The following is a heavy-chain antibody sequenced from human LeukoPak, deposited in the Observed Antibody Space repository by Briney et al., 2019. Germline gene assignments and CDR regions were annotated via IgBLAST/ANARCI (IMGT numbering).Heavy chain of an antibody. J-gene: IGHJ4*02. CDR1: GFTFSSYE. CDR3: ARDNIDSSGYKGLDY. D-gene: IGHD3-22*01. V-gene: IGHV3-48*03. Sequence: GGSLRASCAASGFTFSSYEMNWVRQAPGKGVGWVSYISSSGSTIYYADSVKGRFTISRDNAKNSLYLQMNSLRAEDTAVYYCARDNIDSSGYKGLDYWGQGTLVTVSS. CDR2: ISSSGSTI.